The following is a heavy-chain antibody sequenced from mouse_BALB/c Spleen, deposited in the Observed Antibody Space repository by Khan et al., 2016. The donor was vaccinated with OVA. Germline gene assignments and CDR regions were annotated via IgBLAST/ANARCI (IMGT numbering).Heavy chain of an antibody. D-gene: IGHD4-1*01. Sequence: EVQLQESGPGLVKPSQSLSLTCTVTGYSITSDYAWNWIRQFPGNKLEWMGYIRYSGRTTYNPSLKSRISITRSTSKDQFFLQLKSVTSEDTATYYCASELGRYYALDYWGQGTSVTVSS. V-gene: IGHV3-2*02. CDR2: IRYSGRT. J-gene: IGHJ4*01. CDR3: ASELGRYYALDY. CDR1: GYSITSDYA.